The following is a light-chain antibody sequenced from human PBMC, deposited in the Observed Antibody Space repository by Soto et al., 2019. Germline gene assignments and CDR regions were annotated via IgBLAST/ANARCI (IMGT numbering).Light chain of an antibody. Sequence: DTVGTRFPATLPLSPGETATLSCRASQSVRSHLAWYQQRPGQPPRLLIYDASYRATGVPLRFSGSGSGTEFTLTISSLESGDSAIYYCQRRSDWPPTTFGQGTRLEIK. CDR2: DAS. CDR3: QRRSDWPPTT. CDR1: QSVRSH. J-gene: IGKJ5*01. V-gene: IGKV3-11*01.